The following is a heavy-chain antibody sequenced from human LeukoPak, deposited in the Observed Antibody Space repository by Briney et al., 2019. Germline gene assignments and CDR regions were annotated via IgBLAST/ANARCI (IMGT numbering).Heavy chain of an antibody. V-gene: IGHV4-4*07. J-gene: IGHJ6*03. CDR3: ARESSGSYYNPLGYMDV. Sequence: SETLSLTCTVSGGSISLYYWNWIRQPAGKELEWIGRIFTTGITNYKSSLKSRVTMSVDTSKNQFSLNLTSVTAADTAVYYCARESSGSYYNPLGYMDVWGKGTTVTVSS. D-gene: IGHD3-10*01. CDR1: GGSISLYY. CDR2: IFTTGIT.